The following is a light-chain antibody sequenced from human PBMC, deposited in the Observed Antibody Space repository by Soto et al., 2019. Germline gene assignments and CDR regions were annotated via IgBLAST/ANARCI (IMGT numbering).Light chain of an antibody. J-gene: IGKJ2*01. CDR2: KAS. CDR3: QQYNSYLYS. V-gene: IGKV1-5*03. CDR1: LSVNIR. Sequence: DIQLTQSPSTLSAYVGDRATITCWVSLSVNIRLAWYQQKPGKAPKLLIYKASSLESGVPSRFSGSGSGTEFTLTISSLQPDDFATYYYQQYNSYLYSFGQGTKVDIK.